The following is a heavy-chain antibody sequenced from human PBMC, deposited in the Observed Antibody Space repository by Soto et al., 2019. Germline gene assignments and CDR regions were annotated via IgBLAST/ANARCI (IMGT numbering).Heavy chain of an antibody. Sequence: QVHLVQSGSDVEKPGASVKVSCKASGYSFTSYGIGWVRQVPGQGPEWTGWISPYNGRTNYAQSVKGRVVMTTDISTNTVYLELRSLRSDDSAIYYCGRCRTDSYAMDVWGQGTTVTVSS. V-gene: IGHV1-18*01. D-gene: IGHD5-18*01. CDR2: ISPYNGRT. J-gene: IGHJ6*02. CDR1: GYSFTSYG. CDR3: GRCRTDSYAMDV.